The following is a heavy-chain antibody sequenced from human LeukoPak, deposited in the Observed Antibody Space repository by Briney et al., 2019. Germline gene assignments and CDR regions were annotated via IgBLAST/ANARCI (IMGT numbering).Heavy chain of an antibody. D-gene: IGHD6-19*01. J-gene: IGHJ4*02. Sequence: GGSLRLSCAASGFTVSSNYMSWVRQAPGKGLEWVSVIYSGGSTYYADSVKGRFTISRDNSKNTLYLQMTSLRAEETAVYYCARELAVAGTNYWGQGTLVTVSS. CDR1: GFTVSSNY. CDR2: IYSGGST. V-gene: IGHV3-66*02. CDR3: ARELAVAGTNY.